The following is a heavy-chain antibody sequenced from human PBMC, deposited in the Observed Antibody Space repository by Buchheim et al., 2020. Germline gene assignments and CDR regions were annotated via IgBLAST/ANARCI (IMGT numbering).Heavy chain of an antibody. V-gene: IGHV4-34*01. CDR2: INHSGST. CDR3: ARGGGAAVVAEYYYGMDV. Sequence: QVLLQQWGAGLLKPSETLSLTCAVYGGSFSDYYWKWIRQPPGKGLEWIGEINHSGSTNYSPSLKRRVTISVDTSKNQFSLKVSSVTAADTGVYYCARGGGAAVVAEYYYGMDVWGQGTT. J-gene: IGHJ6*02. CDR1: GGSFSDYY. D-gene: IGHD2-15*01.